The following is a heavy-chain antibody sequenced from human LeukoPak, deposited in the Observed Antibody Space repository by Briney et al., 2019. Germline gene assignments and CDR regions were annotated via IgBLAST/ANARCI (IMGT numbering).Heavy chain of an antibody. J-gene: IGHJ4*02. CDR1: GVTFSSYW. CDR3: ARGYCSSTSCTGTSDY. CDR2: LSGSGASI. Sequence: GGSLRLSCAASGVTFSSYWMSWVRQAPGQGLEWVSALSGSGASIYYADSVKGRFTISRDNSKNTMYLQMDSLRAEDTAIYFCARGYCSSTSCTGTSDYWGQGTLVTVSS. D-gene: IGHD2-2*01. V-gene: IGHV3-23*01.